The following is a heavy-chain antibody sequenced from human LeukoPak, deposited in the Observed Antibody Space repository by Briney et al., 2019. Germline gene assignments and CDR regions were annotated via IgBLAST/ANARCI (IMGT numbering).Heavy chain of an antibody. Sequence: SQTLSLTCTVSGRSISSGSYYWSWIRQPAGKGLEWIGRIYTSGSTNYSPSLKSRVTISVDTSKNQFSLKLSSVTAADTAVYYCASGDFSYYYDSSGYGDAFDIWGQGTMVTVSS. J-gene: IGHJ3*02. CDR1: GRSISSGSYY. CDR3: ASGDFSYYYDSSGYGDAFDI. V-gene: IGHV4-61*02. D-gene: IGHD3-22*01. CDR2: IYTSGST.